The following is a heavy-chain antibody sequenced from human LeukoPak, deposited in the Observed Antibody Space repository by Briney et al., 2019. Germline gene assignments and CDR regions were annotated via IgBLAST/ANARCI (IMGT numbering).Heavy chain of an antibody. CDR1: GFTFSSYA. CDR2: ISYDGSNK. CDR3: AREFTSLDY. V-gene: IGHV3-30-3*01. D-gene: IGHD2-2*01. Sequence: GRSLRLSCAASGFTFSSYAMHWVRQAPGKGLDWVAVISYDGSNKYYADSVKVRFTISRDNSKNTLYLQRNSLRAEDTAVYYCAREFTSLDYWGQGTLVTVSS. J-gene: IGHJ4*02.